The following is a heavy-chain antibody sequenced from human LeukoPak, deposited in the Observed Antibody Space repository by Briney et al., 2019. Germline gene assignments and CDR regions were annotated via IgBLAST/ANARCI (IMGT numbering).Heavy chain of an antibody. CDR1: GYTFTSYD. J-gene: IGHJ4*02. Sequence: ASVKVSCKASGYTFTSYDINWVRQATGQGLEWMGWMNPNSGNTGYAQKFQGRVTMTRNTSISTAYMELSSLRPEDTAVYYCARKFLGSRGYYFDYWGQGTLVTVSS. D-gene: IGHD3-10*01. CDR3: ARKFLGSRGYYFDY. V-gene: IGHV1-8*01. CDR2: MNPNSGNT.